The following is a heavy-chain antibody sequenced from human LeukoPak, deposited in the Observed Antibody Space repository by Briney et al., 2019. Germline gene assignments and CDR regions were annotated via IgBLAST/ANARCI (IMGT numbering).Heavy chain of an antibody. Sequence: GGSLRLSCAASGFTFSSYAMSWIRQAPGKGLEWVSYISSSGSTIYYADSVKGRFTISRDNAKNSLYLQMNSLRAEDTAVYYCARDCSSGIAVGYWGQGTLVTVSS. V-gene: IGHV3-11*01. CDR2: ISSSGSTI. D-gene: IGHD6-19*01. J-gene: IGHJ4*02. CDR3: ARDCSSGIAVGY. CDR1: GFTFSSYA.